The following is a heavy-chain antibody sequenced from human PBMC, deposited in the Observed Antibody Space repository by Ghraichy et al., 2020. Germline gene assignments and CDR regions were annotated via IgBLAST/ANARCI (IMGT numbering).Heavy chain of an antibody. J-gene: IGHJ2*01. V-gene: IGHV4-39*01. CDR1: GGSISSTSYY. CDR3: ARPSIAMVSYWYFDL. Sequence: SETLSLTCTVSGGSISSTSYYWGWIRQPPGKGLEWIGSIYYSGGTNYNPSLKSRVTISVDTSKNQFSLKLASVTAADTAVYYCARPSIAMVSYWYFDLWGRSTLVTVSS. D-gene: IGHD5-18*01. CDR2: IYYSGGT.